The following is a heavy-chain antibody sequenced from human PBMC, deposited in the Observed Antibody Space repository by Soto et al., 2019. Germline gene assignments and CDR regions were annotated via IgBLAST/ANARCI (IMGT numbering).Heavy chain of an antibody. J-gene: IGHJ4*02. CDR1: GFPFSSYG. CDR2: IWNDESNE. Sequence: QVQLVESGGGVVQPGGSLRLSCEASGFPFSSYGIHWVRQAPGKGLEWLAIIWNDESNEYYADSVKGRFTISRDNSKNTVYLQVSNLRAEDTAVYFCARDQTDSGGYSDSWGQGTLVTVSS. D-gene: IGHD2-15*01. V-gene: IGHV3-33*01. CDR3: ARDQTDSGGYSDS.